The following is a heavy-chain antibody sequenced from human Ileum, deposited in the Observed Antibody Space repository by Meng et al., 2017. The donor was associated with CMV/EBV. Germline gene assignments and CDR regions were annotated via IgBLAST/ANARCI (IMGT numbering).Heavy chain of an antibody. J-gene: IGHJ4*01. CDR3: ARDMFGVVSPIDY. CDR1: GFTVSSYS. V-gene: IGHV3-48*04. Sequence: ESLKLSFAASGFTVSSYSMNWVRQAPGKGLEWVSYISNSSSTIYYADSVKGRFTISRDNAKNSLYLKMNSLRAEDTAVYYCARDMFGVVSPIDYCAQAIL. D-gene: IGHD3-3*01. CDR2: ISNSSSTI.